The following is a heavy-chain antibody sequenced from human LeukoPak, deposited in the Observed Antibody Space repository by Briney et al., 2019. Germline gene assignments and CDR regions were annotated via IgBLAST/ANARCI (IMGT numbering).Heavy chain of an antibody. CDR2: VSGSGDGT. D-gene: IGHD4-17*01. CDR1: GFTFTSYA. CDR3: AKERLGGNYGDYAVDY. Sequence: GGSLRLSCAASGFTFTSYAMSWVRQAPGKGLEWVSSVSGSGDGTYYAHSVKGRFTISRDNSKKTLDLHTDSLRAEDTAVYYCAKERLGGNYGDYAVDYWGQGTMVTVS. J-gene: IGHJ4*02. V-gene: IGHV3-23*01.